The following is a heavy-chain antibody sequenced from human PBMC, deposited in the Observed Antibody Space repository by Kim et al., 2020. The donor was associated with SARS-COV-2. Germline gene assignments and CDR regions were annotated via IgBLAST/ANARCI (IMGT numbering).Heavy chain of an antibody. V-gene: IGHV4-59*01. CDR1: GGSISSYY. Sequence: SETLSLTCTVSGGSISSYYWSWIRQPPGKGLEWIGYIYYSGSTNYNPSLKSRVTFSVDTSKNQFSLKLSSVTAADTAVYYCVRGGGQLDFRYHGMDVWGQGTTVTVSS. D-gene: IGHD6-6*01. J-gene: IGHJ6*02. CDR2: IYYSGST. CDR3: VRGGGQLDFRYHGMDV.